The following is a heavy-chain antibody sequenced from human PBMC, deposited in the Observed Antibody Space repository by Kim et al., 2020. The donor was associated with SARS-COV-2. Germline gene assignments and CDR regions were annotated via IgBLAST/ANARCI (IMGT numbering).Heavy chain of an antibody. CDR3: AKDHSGTHRYFAS. CDR1: GFSFTRYV. Sequence: GGSLRLSCAASGFSFTRYVMSWVRQAPGKGLECVSTIDISGENKYYADSVQGRFTLSRDIARNTLYLQMDNLRAEDTAVYYCAKDHSGTHRYFASWGHGTLVTVSS. J-gene: IGHJ5*01. CDR2: IDISGENK. V-gene: IGHV3-23*01. D-gene: IGHD3-9*01.